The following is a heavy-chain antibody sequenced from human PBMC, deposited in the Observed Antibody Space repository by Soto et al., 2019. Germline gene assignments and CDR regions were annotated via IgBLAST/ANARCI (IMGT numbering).Heavy chain of an antibody. CDR3: AKSLNTATSFDY. CDR1: GFTFSSYA. V-gene: IGHV3-23*01. CDR2: ISVAGDT. Sequence: TGGSLRLSCAASGFTFSSYAMNWVRQAPGKGPEWVSLISVAGDTYYADSVKGRLTISRDNSKNTLFLQMNSLRAEDTAVYYCAKSLNTATSFDYWGQGTLVTVSS. J-gene: IGHJ4*02.